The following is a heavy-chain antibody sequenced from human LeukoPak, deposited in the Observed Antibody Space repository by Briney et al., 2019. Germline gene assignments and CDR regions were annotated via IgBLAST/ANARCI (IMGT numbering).Heavy chain of an antibody. J-gene: IGHJ4*02. D-gene: IGHD3-22*01. V-gene: IGHV1-8*01. CDR3: ARGGAVGGYYSSPVPSNFDQ. Sequence: ASVKVSCKASGFTFSNYDINWVRQAPGQGLEWMGWLNPKSGDTGYAQKFQGRVAMTRNASITTAYMDVSSLTSADTAVYYCARGGAVGGYYSSPVPSNFDQWGQGTLVTVSS. CDR2: LNPKSGDT. CDR1: GFTFSNYD.